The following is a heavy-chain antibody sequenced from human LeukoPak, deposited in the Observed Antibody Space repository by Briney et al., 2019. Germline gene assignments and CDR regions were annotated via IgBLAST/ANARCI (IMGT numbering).Heavy chain of an antibody. D-gene: IGHD1-26*01. V-gene: IGHV4-38-2*02. CDR2: IYHSGST. CDR1: GDSISSDYY. CDR3: ARGGNYWPQWWFDP. J-gene: IGHJ5*02. Sequence: SETLSLTCTVSGDSISSDYYWGWIRQPPGKGLEWIGTIYHSGSTYYNPSLRIRVTMSVDTSKNQFSLKLNSVTAADTAVYYCARGGNYWPQWWFDPWGRGTLVSVSS.